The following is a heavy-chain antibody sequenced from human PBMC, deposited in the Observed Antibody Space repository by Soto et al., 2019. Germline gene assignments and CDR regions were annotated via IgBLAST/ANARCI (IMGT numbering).Heavy chain of an antibody. CDR1: GFTFSSYW. J-gene: IGHJ4*02. CDR2: IKQDGSEK. Sequence: EVQLVESGGGLVQPGGSLRLSCAASGFTFSSYWMSWVRQAPGKGLEWVANIKQDGSEKYYVDSVKGRFTISRDNAENSLYLQMNSLRAEDTAVYYCARGSTWSGYADSDYWGQGTLVTVSS. CDR3: ARGSTWSGYADSDY. D-gene: IGHD3-3*01. V-gene: IGHV3-7*01.